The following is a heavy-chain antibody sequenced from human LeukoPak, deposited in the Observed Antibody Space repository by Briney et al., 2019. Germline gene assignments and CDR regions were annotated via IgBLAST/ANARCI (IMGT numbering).Heavy chain of an antibody. CDR3: ARGRYSYGSFDY. D-gene: IGHD5-18*01. CDR1: GGSLSSYY. J-gene: IGHJ4*02. Sequence: SETLSLTCTVSGGSLSSYYWSWIRQPPGKGLEWIGYIYYSGSTNYNPSLKSRVTISVDTSKNQFSLKLSSVTAADTAVYYCARGRYSYGSFDYWGQGTLVTVSS. V-gene: IGHV4-59*01. CDR2: IYYSGST.